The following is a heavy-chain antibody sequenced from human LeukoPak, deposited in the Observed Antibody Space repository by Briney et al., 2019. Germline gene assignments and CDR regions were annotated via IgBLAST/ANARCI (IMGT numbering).Heavy chain of an antibody. CDR1: GYTFTSYD. CDR2: MDPNSGNT. V-gene: IGHV1-8*01. CDR3: ARSDCSSTSCLPDY. J-gene: IGHJ4*02. Sequence: ASVKVSCKAFGYTFTSYDINWVRQATGQGLEWMGWMDPNSGNTGYAQKFQGRVTITRNTSKSTTYMELTSLTSEDTAVYYCARSDCSSTSCLPDYWGQGTLVTVSS. D-gene: IGHD2-2*01.